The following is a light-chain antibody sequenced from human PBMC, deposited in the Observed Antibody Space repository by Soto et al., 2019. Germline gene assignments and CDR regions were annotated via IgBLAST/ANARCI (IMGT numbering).Light chain of an antibody. CDR1: SSDVGGYNY. CDR2: DVS. V-gene: IGLV2-14*01. Sequence: QAVVTQPASVSGSPGQSITISCTETSSDVGGYNYVSWYQQHPGKAPKLMIYDVSNRPSGVSNRFSGSKSGNTASLTISGLQAEDEADYYCSSYTSSSTLVFGGGTKLTVL. CDR3: SSYTSSSTLV. J-gene: IGLJ2*01.